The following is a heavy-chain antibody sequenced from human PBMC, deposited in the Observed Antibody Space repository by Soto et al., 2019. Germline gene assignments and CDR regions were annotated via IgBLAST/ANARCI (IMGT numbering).Heavy chain of an antibody. D-gene: IGHD1-26*01. V-gene: IGHV3-30*18. Sequence: QVQLVESGGGVVQPGTSLRLSCAASGFTFKTHAMHWVRQAPGKGLEWMAVIAYDGNEKFYADSVKGRFTISRDNSKHALYLKMNTLRNVDTAVYYCGKDVGDYVPYYYGVDVWGQGTTVTVSS. CDR1: GFTFKTHA. CDR2: IAYDGNEK. CDR3: GKDVGDYVPYYYGVDV. J-gene: IGHJ6*02.